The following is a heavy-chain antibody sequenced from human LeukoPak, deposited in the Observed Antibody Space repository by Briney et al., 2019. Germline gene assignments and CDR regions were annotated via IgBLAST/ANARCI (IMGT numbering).Heavy chain of an antibody. V-gene: IGHV3-7*01. Sequence: TGGSLRLSCAASGFTFSSYWMSLVRQAPGKGLEWVANIKQDGSEKYYVDSVKGRFTISRDNAKNSLYLQMNSLRAEDTAVYYCARENSGSFLDYWGQGTLVTVSS. CDR1: GFTFSSYW. J-gene: IGHJ4*02. D-gene: IGHD1-26*01. CDR3: ARENSGSFLDY. CDR2: IKQDGSEK.